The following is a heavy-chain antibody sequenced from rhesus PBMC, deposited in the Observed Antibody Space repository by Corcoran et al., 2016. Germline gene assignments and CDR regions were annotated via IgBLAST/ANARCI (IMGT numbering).Heavy chain of an antibody. CDR3: GYYGSGWGQYNGFDV. D-gene: IGHD2-21*01. CDR2: LYGPRGSV. Sequence: QVQLQESGPGLVKPSETLSLTCGVSGASFSGEYAWTWIRQSPGKGLEWIGYLYGPRGSVNYNPSLKNRVTISRDTSNKHCSLNLNSVTGADTATYFGGYYGSGWGQYNGFDVWGPGVLVTVSS. CDR1: GASFSGEYA. V-gene: IGHV4-76*01. J-gene: IGHJ5-1*01.